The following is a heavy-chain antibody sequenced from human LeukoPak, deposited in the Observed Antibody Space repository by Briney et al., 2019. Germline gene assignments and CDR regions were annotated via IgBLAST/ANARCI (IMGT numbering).Heavy chain of an antibody. Sequence: GGSLRLSCAASGFTVSSNYMSWVRQAPGKGLEWVSVIYSGGSTYYADSVKGRFTISRDNSKNTLYLQMNSLRAEGTAVYYCARADDSSGYRYFDYWGQGTLVTVSS. V-gene: IGHV3-53*01. J-gene: IGHJ4*02. CDR3: ARADDSSGYRYFDY. D-gene: IGHD3-22*01. CDR1: GFTVSSNY. CDR2: IYSGGST.